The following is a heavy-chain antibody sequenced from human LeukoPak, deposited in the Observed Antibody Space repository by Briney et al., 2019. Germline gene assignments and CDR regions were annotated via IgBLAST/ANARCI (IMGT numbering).Heavy chain of an antibody. D-gene: IGHD2-15*01. Sequence: GGSLRLSCAASGFTFSSYEMNWVRQAPGKGLEWVSYISSSGSTIYYADSVKGRFTISRDNAKNSLYLQMNSLRAEDTAVYYCAKFALFCSGGSCYAWGQGTLVTVSS. CDR3: AKFALFCSGGSCYA. CDR2: ISSSGSTI. J-gene: IGHJ5*02. V-gene: IGHV3-48*03. CDR1: GFTFSSYE.